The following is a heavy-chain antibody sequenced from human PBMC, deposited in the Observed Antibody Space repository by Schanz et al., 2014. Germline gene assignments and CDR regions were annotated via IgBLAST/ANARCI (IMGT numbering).Heavy chain of an antibody. CDR3: ARDSGPYYDKSMDV. V-gene: IGHV3-23*04. Sequence: EGQLAESGGGLVQPGGSLRLSCAVSGFTVSSNHMSWVRQAPGKGLEWVSAISGSGGSTYYADSVKGRFTISRDNSKNTLYLQMNILRAEDTALYYCARDSGPYYDKSMDVWGQGTTVAVSS. CDR2: ISGSGGST. J-gene: IGHJ6*02. CDR1: GFTVSSNH. D-gene: IGHD3-9*01.